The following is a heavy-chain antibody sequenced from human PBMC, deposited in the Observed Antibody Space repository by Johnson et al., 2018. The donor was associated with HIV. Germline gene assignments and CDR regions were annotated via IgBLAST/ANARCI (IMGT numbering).Heavy chain of an antibody. Sequence: VQLVESGGGLIQPGGSLRLSCAASGFTVSTNYMSWVRQAPGKGLEWVAVIFTVGDVYYSDSVKGRFTISRDNSKNTLYLQMSSLRPEDTAVYYCAKIGQWRERLDAFDVWGQGTMVTVSS. V-gene: IGHV3-66*03. D-gene: IGHD6-19*01. CDR1: GFTVSTNY. CDR2: IFTVGDV. CDR3: AKIGQWRERLDAFDV. J-gene: IGHJ3*01.